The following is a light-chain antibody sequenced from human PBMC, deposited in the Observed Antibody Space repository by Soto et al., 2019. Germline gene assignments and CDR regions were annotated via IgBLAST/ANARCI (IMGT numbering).Light chain of an antibody. J-gene: IGLJ3*02. CDR2: EGI. Sequence: QSVLTQPASVSGSPGQSITISCTGTNSDVGSYNLVSWFQQHPGKAPKLMIYEGIKRPSGVSNRFSGSKSGNTASLTISGLQAEDEADYYCCSYAGSSFWEFGGGTKLTVL. CDR3: CSYAGSSFWE. V-gene: IGLV2-23*01. CDR1: NSDVGSYNL.